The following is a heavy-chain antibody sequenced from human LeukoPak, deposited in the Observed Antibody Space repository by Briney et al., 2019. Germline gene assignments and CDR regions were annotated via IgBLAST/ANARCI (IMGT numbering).Heavy chain of an antibody. V-gene: IGHV4-59*11. CDR1: GGSITSHF. D-gene: IGHD6-19*01. CDR3: Y. Sequence: SETLSLTCSVSGGSITSHFWSWIRQPPGKGLEWIGYIHYSGSTNYNPSLKSRVTISPDTSKTDTAVYYCARGGGIAVAGTDYWGQGTLVTVSS. CDR2: IHYSGST. J-gene: IGHJ4*02.